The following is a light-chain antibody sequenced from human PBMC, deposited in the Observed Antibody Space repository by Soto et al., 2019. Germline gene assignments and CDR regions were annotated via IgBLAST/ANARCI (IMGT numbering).Light chain of an antibody. Sequence: QSVLTQPASVSGSPGQSITISCTGTSSDVGGYNYVSWYQQQSGKAPKLIIHEVSNRPSGVSNRFSGSKSGNTASLTISGLQADDEADYYCSSFTSSNTWVFGGGTKLTVL. J-gene: IGLJ3*02. V-gene: IGLV2-14*01. CDR2: EVS. CDR1: SSDVGGYNY. CDR3: SSFTSSNTWV.